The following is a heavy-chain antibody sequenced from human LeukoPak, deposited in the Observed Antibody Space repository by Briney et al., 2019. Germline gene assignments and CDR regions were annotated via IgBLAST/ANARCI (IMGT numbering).Heavy chain of an antibody. CDR3: ATGQRFWINWFDP. D-gene: IGHD3-3*01. Sequence: SVKVSCKVSGYTLTELSMHWVRQAPGKGLEWMGGFDPEDGETIYAQKFQGRVTMTEDTSTDTAYMELSSLRSEDTAVYYCATGQRFWINWFDPWGQGTLVTVSS. CDR2: FDPEDGET. J-gene: IGHJ5*02. V-gene: IGHV1-24*01. CDR1: GYTLTELS.